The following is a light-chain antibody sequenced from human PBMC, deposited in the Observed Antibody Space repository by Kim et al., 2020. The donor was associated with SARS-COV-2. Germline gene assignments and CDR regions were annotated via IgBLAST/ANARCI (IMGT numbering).Light chain of an antibody. V-gene: IGKV1-9*01. CDR2: AAS. CDR1: QGISTY. CDR3: QQLDTYPRVT. J-gene: IGKJ5*01. Sequence: SVVDRVTITCRASQGISTYLAWYQQKPGEAPKLLIYAASTLQNGVPSRFSGSGSGTEFALTISGLQPEDFATYYCQQLDTYPRVTFGLGTRLEIK.